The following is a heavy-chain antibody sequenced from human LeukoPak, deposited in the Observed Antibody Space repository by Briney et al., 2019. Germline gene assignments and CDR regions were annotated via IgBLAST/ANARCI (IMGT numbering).Heavy chain of an antibody. CDR1: GGSISSSSYY. J-gene: IGHJ4*02. CDR2: IYTSGST. Sequence: SETLSLTCTVSGGSISSSSYYWSWIRQPAGKGLEWIGRIYTSGSTNYNPSLKSRVTISVDTSKNQFSLKLSSVTAADTAVYYCARDLYSSSWQIFDYWGQGTLVTVSS. CDR3: ARDLYSSSWQIFDY. V-gene: IGHV4-61*02. D-gene: IGHD6-13*01.